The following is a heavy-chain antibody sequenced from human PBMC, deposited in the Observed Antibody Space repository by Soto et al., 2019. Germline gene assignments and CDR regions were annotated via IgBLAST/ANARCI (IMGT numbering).Heavy chain of an antibody. CDR3: SRDPDGLHY. CDR2: INTDGSII. J-gene: IGHJ4*02. V-gene: IGHV3-74*01. Sequence: VRLVESGGGLVQPGGSLRLSCAASGLIFSNYKMHWVRQAPGKGLVWVSRINTDGSIIDYADSVKGRFTVSRDNAKNTLYLQMNSLRADDTAVYYCSRDPDGLHYWGQGTLVTVSS. CDR1: GLIFSNYK.